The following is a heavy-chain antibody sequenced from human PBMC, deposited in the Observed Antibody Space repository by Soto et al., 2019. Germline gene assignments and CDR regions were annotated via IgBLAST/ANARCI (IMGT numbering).Heavy chain of an antibody. D-gene: IGHD2-2*02. V-gene: IGHV1-69*13. CDR2: IIPIFGTA. CDR1: GGTFSSYA. CDR3: ARTHLLPIPNWFDP. Sequence: GASVKVSCKASGGTFSSYAISWVRQAPGQGLEWMGGIIPIFGTANYAQKFQGRVTITADESTSTAYMELSSLRSEDTAVYYCARTHLLPIPNWFDPWGQGTLVTVSS. J-gene: IGHJ5*02.